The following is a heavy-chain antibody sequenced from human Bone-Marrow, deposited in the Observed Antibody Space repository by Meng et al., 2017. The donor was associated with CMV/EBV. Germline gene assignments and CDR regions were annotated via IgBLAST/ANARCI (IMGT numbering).Heavy chain of an antibody. D-gene: IGHD6-19*01. V-gene: IGHV1-69*10. J-gene: IGHJ5*01. CDR1: GGTFSSYA. CDR2: IIPILGIA. CDR3: ARRVASSGWGNGLDT. Sequence: SVKVSCKASGGTFSSYAISWVRQAPGQGLEWMGGIIPILGIANYAQKFQGRVTITADKSTSTAYMELSSLRSEDTAVYYCARRVASSGWGNGLDTWGHGTLVTVSS.